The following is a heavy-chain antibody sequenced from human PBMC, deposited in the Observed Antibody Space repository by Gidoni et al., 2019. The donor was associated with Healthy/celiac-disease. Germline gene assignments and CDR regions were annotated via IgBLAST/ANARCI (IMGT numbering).Heavy chain of an antibody. CDR1: GFTFSSYA. D-gene: IGHD3-22*01. CDR2: IRGSGGST. Sequence: EVQLLESGGGLVQPGGSLRLSCAASGFTFSSYAMSWVRQAPGKGLEWVSAIRGSGGSTYYADSVKGRFTISRDNSKNTLYLQMNSLRAEDTAVYYFAKGSAGSSGYYYYSPDYWGQGTLVTVSS. J-gene: IGHJ4*02. CDR3: AKGSAGSSGYYYYSPDY. V-gene: IGHV3-23*01.